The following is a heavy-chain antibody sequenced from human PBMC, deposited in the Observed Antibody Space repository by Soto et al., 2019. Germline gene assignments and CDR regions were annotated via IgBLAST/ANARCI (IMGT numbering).Heavy chain of an antibody. CDR2: IKSKSDGGTT. CDR1: GITFSKAW. J-gene: IGHJ6*02. D-gene: IGHD4-4*01. CDR3: TTNFYSDYGMDV. V-gene: IGHV3-15*01. Sequence: EVQLVESGGGLVQPGGSLRLSCAASGITFSKAWMNWVRQSPGKVLEWVGRIKSKSDGGTTDYAAPVKGRFTISRDDSKNTLCLQMNSLKTEDTAVYYCTTNFYSDYGMDVWGQGTTVTVSS.